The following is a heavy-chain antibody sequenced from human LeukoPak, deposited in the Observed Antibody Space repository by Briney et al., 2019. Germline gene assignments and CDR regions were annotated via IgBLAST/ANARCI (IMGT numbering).Heavy chain of an antibody. CDR2: IWYDGSNK. V-gene: IGHV3-33*01. Sequence: GGSLRLSCAASGFTFSSYGMHWVRQAPGKGLEWVAVIWYDGSNKYYADSVKGRFTISRDNSKNTLYLQMNSLRAEDTAAYYCARELRFLEWPLDYWGQGTLVTVSS. D-gene: IGHD3-3*01. CDR3: ARELRFLEWPLDY. J-gene: IGHJ4*02. CDR1: GFTFSSYG.